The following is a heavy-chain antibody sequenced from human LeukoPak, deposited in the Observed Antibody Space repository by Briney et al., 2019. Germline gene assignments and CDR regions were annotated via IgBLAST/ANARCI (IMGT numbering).Heavy chain of an antibody. V-gene: IGHV3-23*01. J-gene: IGHJ4*02. D-gene: IGHD4-17*01. CDR2: ISGSGGST. CDR1: GFTLSSYA. CDR3: AKGRPLGRTTGYYFDY. Sequence: GGSLRLSCAACGFTLSSYAMSWVRQAPGKGGEGVSAISGSGGSTYYADSVKGRFTISRDNSNNTLYLQMNSLSAEDTAVYYCAKGRPLGRTTGYYFDYWGQGTLVTVSS.